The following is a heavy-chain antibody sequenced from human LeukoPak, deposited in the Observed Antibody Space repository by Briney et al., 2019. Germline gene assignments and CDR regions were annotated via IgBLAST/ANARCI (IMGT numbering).Heavy chain of an antibody. Sequence: ASVKVSCKVSGYTLTELSMHWVRQAPGKGLEWMGGFDPEDGETIYAQKFQGRVTTTEDTSTDTAYMELSSLRSEDTAVYYCAVRITIFGVVITDYWGQGTLVTVSS. CDR2: FDPEDGET. V-gene: IGHV1-24*01. CDR1: GYTLTELS. D-gene: IGHD3-3*01. J-gene: IGHJ4*02. CDR3: AVRITIFGVVITDY.